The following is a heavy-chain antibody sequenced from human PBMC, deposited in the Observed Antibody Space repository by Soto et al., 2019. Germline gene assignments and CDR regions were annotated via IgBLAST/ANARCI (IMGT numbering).Heavy chain of an antibody. V-gene: IGHV1-69*02. CDR2: IIPILGIA. D-gene: IGHD2-2*01. J-gene: IGHJ6*03. Sequence: GASVKVSCKASGGTFSSYTISWVRQAPGQGLEWMGRIIPILGIANYAQKFQGRVTITADRSTSTAYMELSSLRSEDTAVYYCASGKVVVPAAMLYYYYYYMDVWGKGATVTVSS. CDR3: ASGKVVVPAAMLYYYYYYMDV. CDR1: GGTFSSYT.